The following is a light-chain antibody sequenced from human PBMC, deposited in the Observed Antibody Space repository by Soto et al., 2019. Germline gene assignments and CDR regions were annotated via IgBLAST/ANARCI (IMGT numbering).Light chain of an antibody. Sequence: QSVLTQSPSASASLGASVKLTCTLSSGHSNYAIAWHQQQPEKVPRYLMKVNSDGSHSKGDGIPDRFSGSSSGAERYLTISSLQSEDEADYYCQTWGTGIQVFGGGTKVTVL. CDR2: VNSDGSH. CDR3: QTWGTGIQV. V-gene: IGLV4-69*01. J-gene: IGLJ3*02. CDR1: SGHSNYA.